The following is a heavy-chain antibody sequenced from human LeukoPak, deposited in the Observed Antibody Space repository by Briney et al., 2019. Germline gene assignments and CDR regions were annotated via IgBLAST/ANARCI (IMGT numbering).Heavy chain of an antibody. CDR1: GYTFTSYD. CDR3: ARGYLVYYMDV. V-gene: IGHV1-2*06. J-gene: IGHJ6*03. Sequence: ASVKVSCKASGYTFTSYDINWVRQAPGQGLEWMGRINPNSGGTNYAQKFQGRVTMTRDTSISTAYMELSRLRSDDTAVYYCARGYLVYYMDVWGKGTTVTVSS. D-gene: IGHD1-1*01. CDR2: INPNSGGT.